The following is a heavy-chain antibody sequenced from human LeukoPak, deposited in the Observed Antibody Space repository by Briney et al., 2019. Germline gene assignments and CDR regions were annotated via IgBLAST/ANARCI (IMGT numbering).Heavy chain of an antibody. J-gene: IGHJ4*02. D-gene: IGHD3-3*01. CDR2: INPNSGGT. CDR3: ARDLDYDFWSGYHPFDY. V-gene: IGHV1-2*02. CDR1: GYTFTGYY. Sequence: ASVKVSCKASGYTFTGYYMHWVRQAPGQGLEWMGWINPNSGGTNYAQKFRGRVTMTRDTSISTAYMELSRLRSDDTAVYYCARDLDYDFWSGYHPFDYWGQGTLVTVSS.